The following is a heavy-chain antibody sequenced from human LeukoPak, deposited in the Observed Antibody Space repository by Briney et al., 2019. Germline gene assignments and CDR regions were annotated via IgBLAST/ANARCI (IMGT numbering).Heavy chain of an antibody. V-gene: IGHV1-18*01. J-gene: IGHJ6*02. CDR2: ISAYNGNT. CDR1: GYTFTSYG. Sequence: ASVKVSCKASGYTFTSYGISWVRQAPGQGLEWMGWISAYNGNTNYAQKLQGRVTMTTDTSTSTAYMELRSLRSDDTAVYYCARKGYGDYGFNYYYGTDVWGQGTTVTVSS. D-gene: IGHD4-17*01. CDR3: ARKGYGDYGFNYYYGTDV.